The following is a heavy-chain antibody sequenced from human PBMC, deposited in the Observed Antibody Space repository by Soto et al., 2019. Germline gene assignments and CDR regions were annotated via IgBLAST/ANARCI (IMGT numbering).Heavy chain of an antibody. CDR2: IVVGSGNT. D-gene: IGHD3-3*01. J-gene: IGHJ4*02. V-gene: IGHV1-58*02. CDR1: GFTISSSV. Sequence: SVKVSCKACGFTISSSVMQWVRQARGQRLEWIGWIVVGSGNTNYAQKFQERVTITRDMSTSTAYMELSSLRSEDTAVYYCAAVFWSGSYWGQGTLVTVSS. CDR3: AAVFWSGSY.